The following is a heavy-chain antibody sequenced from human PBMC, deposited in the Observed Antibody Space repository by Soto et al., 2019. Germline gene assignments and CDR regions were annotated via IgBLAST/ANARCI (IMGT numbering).Heavy chain of an antibody. CDR3: TRDLDTSGSAPISEY. Sequence: EVQLVESGGGLVQPGGSLRLSCEGSGFTFGADWMSWVRQAPGKGLEWVANINRGGYDRYYVDSVKGRFTISRDNAQNSRYLQMNSLRAEDTAVYYCTRDLDTSGSAPISEYWGQGTLVTVSS. J-gene: IGHJ4*02. CDR1: GFTFGADW. CDR2: INRGGYDR. D-gene: IGHD3-22*01. V-gene: IGHV3-7*03.